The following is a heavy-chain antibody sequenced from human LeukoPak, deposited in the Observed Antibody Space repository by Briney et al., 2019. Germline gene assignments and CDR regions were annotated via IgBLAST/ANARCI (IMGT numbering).Heavy chain of an antibody. J-gene: IGHJ3*02. CDR2: TYYRSKWYN. Sequence: SPTLSLTCAISGDSVSSNSAAWNWIRQSPSSGLEWLGRTYYRSKWYNDYAVSVKSRITINPDTSKNQFSLQLNSVTPEDTAVYYCARSGHGGAPGAFDIWGQGTMVTVSS. CDR3: ARSGHGGAPGAFDI. CDR1: GDSVSSNSAA. D-gene: IGHD6-25*01. V-gene: IGHV6-1*01.